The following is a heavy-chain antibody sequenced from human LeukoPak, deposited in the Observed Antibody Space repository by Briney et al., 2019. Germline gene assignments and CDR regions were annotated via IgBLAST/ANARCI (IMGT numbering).Heavy chain of an antibody. J-gene: IGHJ5*02. D-gene: IGHD2-2*02. V-gene: IGHV1-69*13. Sequence: GASVKVSCKASGGTFSSYAISWVRQAPGQGLEWMGGIIPIFGTANYAQKFQGRVTITADESTSTAYMELSSLRSEDTAVYYCAREREVVPAAIAQKWFDPWGQGTLVTVSS. CDR3: AREREVVPAAIAQKWFDP. CDR2: IIPIFGTA. CDR1: GGTFSSYA.